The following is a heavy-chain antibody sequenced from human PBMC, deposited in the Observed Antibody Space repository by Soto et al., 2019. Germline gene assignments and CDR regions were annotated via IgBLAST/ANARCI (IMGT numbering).Heavy chain of an antibody. D-gene: IGHD3-3*01. CDR3: ARGRVRRDDFWSGYNYYYYYYMDV. J-gene: IGHJ6*03. Sequence: KQSQTLSLTCAVYGGSFSGYYWSWIRQPPGKGLEWIGEINHSGSTNYNPSLKSRVTISVDTSKNQFSLKLSSVTAADTAVYYCARGRVRRDDFWSGYNYYYYYYMDVWGKGTTVTVSS. CDR2: INHSGST. V-gene: IGHV4-34*01. CDR1: GGSFSGYY.